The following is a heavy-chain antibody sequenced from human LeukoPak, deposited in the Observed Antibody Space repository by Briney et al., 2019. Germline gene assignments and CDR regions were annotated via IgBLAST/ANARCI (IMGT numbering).Heavy chain of an antibody. CDR1: GDSISSNFW. Sequence: SETLSLTCTVSGDSISSNFWWSWIRQPPGKGLEWIGEIHHTGSTNHNSSLEGRVTISVDKSKNQFSLKLSSVTAADTAVYYCAREGGFYRPLDYSGQGTLVTVSS. CDR2: IHHTGST. J-gene: IGHJ4*02. CDR3: AREGGFYRPLDY. V-gene: IGHV4-4*02. D-gene: IGHD3-3*01.